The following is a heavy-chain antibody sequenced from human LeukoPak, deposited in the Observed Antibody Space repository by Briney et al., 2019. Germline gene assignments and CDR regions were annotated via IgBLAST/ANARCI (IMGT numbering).Heavy chain of an antibody. Sequence: SETLSLTCAVYGGSFSGYYWSWIRQPPGKGLEWIGEIHQSGNTNYNPSLNSRLTISVDTSKNQFSLKLSSVTAADTAVYYCARHRVLRYFANYYYYMDVWGKGTTVTISS. CDR1: GGSFSGYY. V-gene: IGHV4-34*01. CDR3: ARHRVLRYFANYYYYMDV. CDR2: IHQSGNT. J-gene: IGHJ6*03. D-gene: IGHD3-9*01.